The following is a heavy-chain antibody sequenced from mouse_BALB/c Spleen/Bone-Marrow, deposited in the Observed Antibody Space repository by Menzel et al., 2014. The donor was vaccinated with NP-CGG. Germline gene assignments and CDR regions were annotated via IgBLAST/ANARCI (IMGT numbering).Heavy chain of an antibody. CDR1: GDSITSGY. J-gene: IGHJ3*01. CDR2: ISYSGST. D-gene: IGHD1-1*01. V-gene: IGHV3-8*02. CDR3: ASPLITTVVAPFAY. Sequence: VQLKQSGPSLVKPSQTLSLPCSVTGDSITSGYWNWIRKFPGNKLEYMGYISYSGSTYYNPSLKSRISITRDTSKNQYYLQLNSVTTEDTATYYCASPLITTVVAPFAYWGQGTLVTVSA.